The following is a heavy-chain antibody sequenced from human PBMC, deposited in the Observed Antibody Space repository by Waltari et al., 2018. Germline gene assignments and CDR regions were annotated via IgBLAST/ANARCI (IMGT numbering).Heavy chain of an antibody. CDR2: IYHSGST. CDR1: GYSISSGYY. J-gene: IGHJ4*02. D-gene: IGHD6-13*01. CDR3: ARDGGYSSRQSSVY. Sequence: VQLQESGPGLVKPSETLSLTCTVSGYSISSGYYWGWIRQPPGKGLEWIGSIYHSGSTYYNPSLKSRVTISVDTSKNQFSLKLSSVTAADTAVYYCARDGGYSSRQSSVYWGQGTLVTVSS. V-gene: IGHV4-38-2*02.